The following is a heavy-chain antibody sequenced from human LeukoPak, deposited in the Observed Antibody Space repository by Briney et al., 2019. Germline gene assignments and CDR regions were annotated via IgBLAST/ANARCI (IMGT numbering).Heavy chain of an antibody. Sequence: ASVKVSCKASGYTFTGYYMHWVPQAPGQGLEWMGRINPNSGGTNYAQKFQGRVTMTRDTSISTAYMELSRLRSDDTAVYYCARDYYGSGSYYAPTDYWGQGTLVTVSS. V-gene: IGHV1-2*06. CDR3: ARDYYGSGSYYAPTDY. D-gene: IGHD3-10*01. CDR2: INPNSGGT. CDR1: GYTFTGYY. J-gene: IGHJ4*02.